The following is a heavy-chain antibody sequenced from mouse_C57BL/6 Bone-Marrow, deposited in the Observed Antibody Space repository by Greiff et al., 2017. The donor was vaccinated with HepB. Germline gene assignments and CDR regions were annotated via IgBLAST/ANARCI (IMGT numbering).Heavy chain of an antibody. Sequence: EVQLQQSGPELVKPGASVKISCKASGYTFTDYYMNWVKQSHGKSLEWIGDINPNNGGTSYNQKFKGKATLTVDKSSSTAYMELRSLTSEDSAVYYCARFCGHYAMDYWGQGTSVTVSS. V-gene: IGHV1-26*01. J-gene: IGHJ4*01. CDR3: ARFCGHYAMDY. CDR1: GYTFTDYY. CDR2: INPNNGGT.